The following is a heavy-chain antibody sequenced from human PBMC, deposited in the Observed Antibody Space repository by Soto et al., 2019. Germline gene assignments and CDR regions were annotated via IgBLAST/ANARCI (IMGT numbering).Heavy chain of an antibody. Sequence: GESLKISCQASGYSFNGFWIGWVRQKPGKGLEWMGIIHPDDSDTKYSPSFQGQVTFSVDNSISTAYLQWSSLKASDTAMYYCATQRGYSFGPFDYWGQGTLVTVS. V-gene: IGHV5-51*01. CDR2: IHPDDSDT. J-gene: IGHJ4*02. D-gene: IGHD5-18*01. CDR1: GYSFNGFW. CDR3: ATQRGYSFGPFDY.